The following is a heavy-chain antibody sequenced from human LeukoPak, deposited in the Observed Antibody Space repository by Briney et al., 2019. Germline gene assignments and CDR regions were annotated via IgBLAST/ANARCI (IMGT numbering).Heavy chain of an antibody. CDR1: GYTFTSYG. D-gene: IGHD3-22*01. Sequence: ASVKVSCKASGYTFTSYGISWVRQAPGQGLEWMGRISAYNGNTNYAQKLQGRVTMTTDTSTSTAYMELRSLRSDDTAVYYCARAIKYYYDSSGYYDGMDVWGQGTTVTVSS. CDR3: ARAIKYYYDSSGYYDGMDV. V-gene: IGHV1-18*01. CDR2: ISAYNGNT. J-gene: IGHJ6*02.